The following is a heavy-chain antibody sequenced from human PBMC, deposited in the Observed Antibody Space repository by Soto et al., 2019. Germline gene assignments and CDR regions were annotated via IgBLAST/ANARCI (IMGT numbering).Heavy chain of an antibody. CDR3: AREGPSYGDYGNWFDP. J-gene: IGHJ5*02. CDR2: IIPILGIA. Sequence: QVQLVQSGAEVKKPGSSVKVSCKASGGTFSSYTISWVRQAPGQGLEWMGRIIPILGIANYAQKFQGRVTITADKSTSTAYMELSSLRSEDTAVYYCAREGPSYGDYGNWFDPWGQGTLVTVSS. D-gene: IGHD4-17*01. CDR1: GGTFSSYT. V-gene: IGHV1-69*02.